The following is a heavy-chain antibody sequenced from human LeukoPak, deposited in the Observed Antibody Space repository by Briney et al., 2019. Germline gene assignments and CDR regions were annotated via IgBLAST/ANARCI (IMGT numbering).Heavy chain of an antibody. CDR3: AKDLIL. CDR2: IQYDGSRK. Sequence: GGSLRLSCATSGFTFSTSDMHWVRQAPGRGLEWVSFIQYDGSRKNYVDSVKGRFTISRDNSKNTLYLQMFSLRPEDTAVYFCAKDLILWGQGTVVTVSS. V-gene: IGHV3-30*02. J-gene: IGHJ3*01. CDR1: GFTFSTSD.